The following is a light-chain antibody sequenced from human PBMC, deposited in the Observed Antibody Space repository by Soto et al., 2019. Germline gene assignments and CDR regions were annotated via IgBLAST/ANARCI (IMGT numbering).Light chain of an antibody. Sequence: NVLTQSPGTLSLSPGEGATLSCRASQSISSNYLAWYHQKPGQAPRLLIYGASSRATDIPERFRGSGSGRDFVLNISRLEPEDFGMYYCQQYSSSPRTFGQGTKVEIK. CDR3: QQYSSSPRT. V-gene: IGKV3-20*01. J-gene: IGKJ1*01. CDR2: GAS. CDR1: QSISSNY.